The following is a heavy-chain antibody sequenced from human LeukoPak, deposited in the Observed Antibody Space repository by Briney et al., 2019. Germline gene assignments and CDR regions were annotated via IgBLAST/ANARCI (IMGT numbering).Heavy chain of an antibody. V-gene: IGHV4-4*07. J-gene: IGHJ4*02. CDR2: IYTSGST. D-gene: IGHD1-14*01. CDR3: ARVYSGTSGTTFAD. Sequence: SETLFLTCTVSGGSIRSYYWSWLRQPAGKGLEWVGRIYTSGSTNYTPSLNRRVTMSVDTSKNQFSLNLASVSAANPPLYYCARVYSGTSGTTFADWGQGTLVTVSS. CDR1: GGSIRSYY.